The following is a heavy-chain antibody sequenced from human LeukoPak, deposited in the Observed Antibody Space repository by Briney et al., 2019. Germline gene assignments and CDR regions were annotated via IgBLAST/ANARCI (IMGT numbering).Heavy chain of an antibody. V-gene: IGHV3-30*18. CDR1: GFTFSNYG. CDR3: AKDSCSSTSCYEDF. D-gene: IGHD2-2*01. Sequence: GRSLRLSCAASGFTFSNYGMHWVRQAPGKGLEWVAVISYDGSSKYYSDSVKGRFTISRDNSKNTLYLQMNCLRAEDTGVYYCAKDSCSSTSCYEDFWGQGTLVTVSS. CDR2: ISYDGSSK. J-gene: IGHJ4*02.